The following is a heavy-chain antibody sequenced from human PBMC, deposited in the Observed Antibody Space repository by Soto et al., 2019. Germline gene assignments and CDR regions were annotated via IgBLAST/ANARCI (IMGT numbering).Heavy chain of an antibody. CDR3: ATYTSLDY. CDR2: IYSGGST. Sequence: PGGSLRLSCAASVFTVSNNYMSWVRQAPGKGLEWVSLIYSGGSTFYADSVKGRFTISRDNSKNTLFLQMNSLRAEDTAVYFCATYTSLDYWGQGTLVNVSS. J-gene: IGHJ4*02. CDR1: VFTVSNNY. D-gene: IGHD2-2*02. V-gene: IGHV3-53*01.